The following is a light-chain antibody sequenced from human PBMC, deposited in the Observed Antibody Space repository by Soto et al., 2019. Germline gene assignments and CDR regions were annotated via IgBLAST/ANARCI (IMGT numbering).Light chain of an antibody. V-gene: IGKV3-15*01. Sequence: EIVMTQSPAILSVSPGEGATLSCRASENVRTKVGWYQQKAGQAPRLLIYGASTRATGIPDRFSGSGSGTQFTLTISSLQSEDFAVYYCQQYNNWPPLTFGGGTKVEIK. CDR3: QQYNNWPPLT. CDR2: GAS. CDR1: ENVRTK. J-gene: IGKJ4*01.